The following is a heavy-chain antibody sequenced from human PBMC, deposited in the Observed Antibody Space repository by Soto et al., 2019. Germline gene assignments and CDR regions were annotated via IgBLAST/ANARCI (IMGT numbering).Heavy chain of an antibody. Sequence: WTWIRQHPGKGLEWIGNIHHSGSTCYNPSLKSRVSISVDTSKNQFSLKLSSVTAADTAVYFCVRGVLSWGQGTLVTVSS. D-gene: IGHD3-10*01. CDR3: VRGVLS. J-gene: IGHJ1*01. V-gene: IGHV4-31*02. CDR2: IHHSGST.